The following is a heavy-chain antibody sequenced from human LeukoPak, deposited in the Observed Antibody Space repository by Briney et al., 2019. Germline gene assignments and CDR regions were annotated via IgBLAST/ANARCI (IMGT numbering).Heavy chain of an antibody. D-gene: IGHD2-21*01. J-gene: IGHJ5*02. Sequence: SETLSLTCTVSGGSISSYCWSWVRQPPGKEPEWIGYIFTSGSTDYNPSLKSRVTMSVDTSKNQLSMELRFLTAADTAVYYCATSHDVKTAPYDLWGQGTLVTVSS. CDR3: ATSHDVKTAPYDL. CDR1: GGSISSYC. V-gene: IGHV4-4*09. CDR2: IFTSGST.